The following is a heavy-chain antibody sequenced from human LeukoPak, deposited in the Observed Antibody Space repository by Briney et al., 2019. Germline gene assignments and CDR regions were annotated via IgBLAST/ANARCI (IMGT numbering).Heavy chain of an antibody. J-gene: IGHJ3*01. V-gene: IGHV3-7*01. Sequence: PGRSLRLSCAASGFTFSSYAMSWVRQAPGKGLEWVANIIQDGSERYYVGSVKGRFTIARDNAKNSLYLQMNSLRAEDTAVYYCAREGASAISHAFDVWGQGTMVTVSS. CDR3: AREGASAISHAFDV. D-gene: IGHD3-16*01. CDR2: IIQDGSER. CDR1: GFTFSSYA.